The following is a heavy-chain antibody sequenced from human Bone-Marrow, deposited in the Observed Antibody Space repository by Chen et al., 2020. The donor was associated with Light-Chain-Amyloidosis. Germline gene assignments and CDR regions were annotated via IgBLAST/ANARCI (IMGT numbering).Heavy chain of an antibody. J-gene: IGHJ4*02. Sequence: QVQLVQSGAEVKKPGASVKVSCKASGYTFTNYALHWVRQAPGQRLEWMGWINAGNGNTKYSQKFQGRVTITRDTSASIAYMELSXXXXXXXXVYYCARDRFYGSGSYYIFDYWGQGTLVTVSS. CDR1: GYTFTNYA. CDR2: INAGNGNT. D-gene: IGHD3-10*01. CDR3: ARDRFYGSGSYYIFDY. V-gene: IGHV1-3*01.